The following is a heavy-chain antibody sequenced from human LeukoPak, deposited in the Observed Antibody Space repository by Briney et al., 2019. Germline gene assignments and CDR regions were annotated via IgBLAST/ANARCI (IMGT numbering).Heavy chain of an antibody. CDR2: IYSGGST. J-gene: IGHJ4*02. CDR3: SGGVTFGGVIVPFDY. D-gene: IGHD3-16*02. CDR1: GFTVSSNY. Sequence: GGSLRPSCAASGFTVSSNYMSWVRQAPGKGLEGVSVIYSGGSTYYADSVKGRFTISRDNSKNTLYLQMNSLRAEDTAVYYCSGGVTFGGVIVPFDYWGQGTLVTVSS. V-gene: IGHV3-66*01.